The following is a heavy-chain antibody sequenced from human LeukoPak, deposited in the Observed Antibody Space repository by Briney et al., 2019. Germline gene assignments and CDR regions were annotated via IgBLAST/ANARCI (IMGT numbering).Heavy chain of an antibody. V-gene: IGHV3-30*18. CDR3: AKARNYYDSSGYSPDAFDI. CDR2: ISYDGSNK. J-gene: IGHJ3*02. D-gene: IGHD3-22*01. CDR1: GFTFSSYG. Sequence: GGSLRLSCAASGFTFSSYGMHWVRQAPGKGLEWVAVISYDGSNKYYADSVKGRFTISRDNSKNTLYLQMNSLRAEDTAVYYCAKARNYYDSSGYSPDAFDIWGQGTMVTVSS.